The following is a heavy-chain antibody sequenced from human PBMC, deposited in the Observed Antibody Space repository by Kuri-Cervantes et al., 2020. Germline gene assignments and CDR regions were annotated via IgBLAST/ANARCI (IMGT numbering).Heavy chain of an antibody. CDR3: ARAKTYSSSWGGYYYYYGMDV. V-gene: IGHV3-30*03. Sequence: GESLKISCADSGFTLSRYGMHWVRQAPGKGLEWVAVISYDGSNKYYADSVKGRFTISRDNSKNTLYLQMNSLRAEDTAVYYCARAKTYSSSWGGYYYYYGMDVWGQGTTVTVSS. CDR2: ISYDGSNK. J-gene: IGHJ6*02. D-gene: IGHD6-13*01. CDR1: GFTLSRYG.